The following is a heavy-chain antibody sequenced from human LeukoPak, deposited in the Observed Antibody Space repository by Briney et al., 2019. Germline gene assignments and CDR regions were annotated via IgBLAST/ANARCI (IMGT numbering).Heavy chain of an antibody. CDR3: ARVSGYDWESFHDY. CDR1: GGSFSGYY. CDR2: INHSGST. D-gene: IGHD5-12*01. J-gene: IGHJ4*02. V-gene: IGHV4-34*01. Sequence: SETLSLTCAVYGGSFSGYYWSWIRQPPGKGLEWIGEINHSGSTNYNPSLKSRVTISVDTSKNQFSLRLSSVTAADTAVYYCARVSGYDWESFHDYWGQGTLVTVSS.